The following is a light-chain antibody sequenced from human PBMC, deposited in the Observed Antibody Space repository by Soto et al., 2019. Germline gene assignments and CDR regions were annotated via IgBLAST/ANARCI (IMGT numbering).Light chain of an antibody. V-gene: IGKV1-12*01. CDR1: QCISRW. Sequence: IQMTQDPSSVSASVGDSVTITCRACQCISRWSAWYQQKPGKAPKLLIYAASSLKSGVPSSFSGCGSGTDFPLTMSRLQDEDLATYYCLQAHSFTPVWFAGVTKVEIK. J-gene: IGKJ4*02. CDR2: AAS. CDR3: LQAHSFTPVW.